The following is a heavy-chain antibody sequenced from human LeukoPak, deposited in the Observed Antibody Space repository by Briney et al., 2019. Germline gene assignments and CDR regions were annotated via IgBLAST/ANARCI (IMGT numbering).Heavy chain of an antibody. J-gene: IGHJ4*02. CDR3: AKDSKMSYYGSGSHYGY. D-gene: IGHD3-10*01. V-gene: IGHV3-23*01. Sequence: GGSLRLSCAASGITFSNYFMSWVRQAPGKGLEWVSAIGPSGGNTYYADSVKGRFTISRDNSKNTLYLQMTSLRAEETAVYYCAKDSKMSYYGSGSHYGYWGQGTLVTVSS. CDR1: GITFSNYF. CDR2: IGPSGGNT.